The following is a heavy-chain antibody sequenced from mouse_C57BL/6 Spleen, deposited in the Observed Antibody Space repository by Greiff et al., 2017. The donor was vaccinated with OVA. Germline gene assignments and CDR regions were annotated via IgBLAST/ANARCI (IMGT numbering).Heavy chain of an antibody. Sequence: VQLQQSGAELVRPGASVTLSCKASGYTFTDYEMHWVKQTPVHGLEWIGAIDPETGGTDYNQKFKGKAILTADKSSRTAYMELRSLTSEDSAVYYCTTAMVTTDWYFDVWGTGTTVTVSS. V-gene: IGHV1-15*01. D-gene: IGHD2-2*01. CDR1: GYTFTDYE. CDR3: TTAMVTTDWYFDV. CDR2: IDPETGGT. J-gene: IGHJ1*03.